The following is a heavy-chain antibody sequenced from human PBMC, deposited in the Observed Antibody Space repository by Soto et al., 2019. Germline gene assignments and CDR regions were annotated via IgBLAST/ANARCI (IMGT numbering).Heavy chain of an antibody. J-gene: IGHJ5*02. CDR2: INTDGSNT. Sequence: GGSLRLSCAASGLTFNRYWMHWVRHAPGKGLVWASHINTDGSNTNYADSVKGRFTISRDNAKSTLFLQMNSLRDEDTAVYYCAREFCSGGNCYTYYFDPWGQGITVTVYS. CDR3: AREFCSGGNCYTYYFDP. D-gene: IGHD2-15*01. CDR1: GLTFNRYW. V-gene: IGHV3-74*01.